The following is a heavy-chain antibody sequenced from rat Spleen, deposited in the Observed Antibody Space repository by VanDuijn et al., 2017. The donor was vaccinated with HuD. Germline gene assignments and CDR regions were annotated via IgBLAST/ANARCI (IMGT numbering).Heavy chain of an antibody. D-gene: IGHD1-11*01. CDR1: GFTFSDYY. CDR3: TVPPDY. Sequence: EVQLVESDGGLVQPGRSLKLSCAASGFTFSDYYMAWVRQAPTKGLEWVTSITSSGGYTYYRDSVRGRFTVSRDNAKSILYLQMDSLRSEDTATYYCTVPPDYWGQGVMVTVSS. CDR2: ITSSGGYT. V-gene: IGHV5-25*01. J-gene: IGHJ2*01.